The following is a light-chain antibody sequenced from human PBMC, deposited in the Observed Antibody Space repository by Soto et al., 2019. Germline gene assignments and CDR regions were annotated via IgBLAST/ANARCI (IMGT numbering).Light chain of an antibody. Sequence: DIQMTQSPSSLSASVGDRVTITCRASQSISSYLNWYQQKPGKAPKLLIYAASCLQSGVPSRFSGCGSGTDFTLTISSLQPEDFATYYCQQSYSTPLTFGGGTKVEIK. CDR1: QSISSY. CDR2: AAS. V-gene: IGKV1-39*01. J-gene: IGKJ4*01. CDR3: QQSYSTPLT.